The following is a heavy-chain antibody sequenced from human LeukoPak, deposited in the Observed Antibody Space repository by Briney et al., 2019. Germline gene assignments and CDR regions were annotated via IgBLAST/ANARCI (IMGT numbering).Heavy chain of an antibody. Sequence: GGSLRLSCAASEFTFRTYSMNWVRQAPGKGLEWVSYIDTTSSTIYYADSVKGRFISSRDNTKNSLYLQMNSLRAEDTAIYYCARDLRIVSGSYLDYWGQGTLVTVSS. CDR3: ARDLRIVSGSYLDY. D-gene: IGHD1-26*01. CDR2: IDTTSSTI. V-gene: IGHV3-48*04. CDR1: EFTFRTYS. J-gene: IGHJ4*02.